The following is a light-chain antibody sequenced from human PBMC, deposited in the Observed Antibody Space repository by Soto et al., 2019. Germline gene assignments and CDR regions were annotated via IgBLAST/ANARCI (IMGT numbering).Light chain of an antibody. J-gene: IGLJ1*01. CDR3: KSYAGSNTYV. CDR2: EVV. CDR1: KSDIGVYDF. V-gene: IGLV2-8*01. Sequence: QSVLTQPPSASGSPGQSVTISCTGTKSDIGVYDFVSWYQQHPGKAPRRIIYEVVQRPSGVPDRFSGSKSGNTASLTVSGLQAADEADYFCKSYAGSNTYVFGSGTKLTVL.